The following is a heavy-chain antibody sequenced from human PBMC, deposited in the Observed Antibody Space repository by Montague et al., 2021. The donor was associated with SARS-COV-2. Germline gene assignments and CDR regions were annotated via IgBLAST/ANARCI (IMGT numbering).Heavy chain of an antibody. CDR2: YHSGYT. D-gene: IGHD3-22*01. J-gene: IGHJ5*02. Sequence: YHSGYTSYNPSLRSRVTISGDTSKNQFSLRLSSVTAADTAVYYCVRVSYYYDGNEQPLGWFDQLGQGSLVRVSS. CDR3: VRVSYYYDGNEQPLGWFDQ. V-gene: IGHV4-30-2*04.